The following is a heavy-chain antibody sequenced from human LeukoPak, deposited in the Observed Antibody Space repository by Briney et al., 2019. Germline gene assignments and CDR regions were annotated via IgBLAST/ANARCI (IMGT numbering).Heavy chain of an antibody. D-gene: IGHD6-13*01. CDR3: ARELYSSSCVDY. Sequence: GGSLRLSCAASGFTFSSYSMNWVRQAPGKGLEWVSSISSSSSYKYYADSVKGRFTISRDNAKNSLYLQMNSLRAEDTAVYYCARELYSSSCVDYWGQGTLVTVSS. CDR1: GFTFSSYS. J-gene: IGHJ4*02. V-gene: IGHV3-21*01. CDR2: ISSSSSYK.